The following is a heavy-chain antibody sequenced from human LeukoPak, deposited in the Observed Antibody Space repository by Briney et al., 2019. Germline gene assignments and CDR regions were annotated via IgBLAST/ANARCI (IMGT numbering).Heavy chain of an antibody. J-gene: IGHJ6*02. CDR2: TYPGDSDT. CDR1: GYSFTNYW. CDR3: ARLGGLGRGRLNFYYDMDV. V-gene: IGHV5-51*01. Sequence: GESLKISCKGSGYSFTNYWIGWVRQMPGKGLEWMGITYPGDSDTRYSPSFQGQVTISADKSISTAYLQWSSLKASDTAMYYCARLGGLGRGRLNFYYDMDVWGQGTTVTVSS. D-gene: IGHD3-10*01.